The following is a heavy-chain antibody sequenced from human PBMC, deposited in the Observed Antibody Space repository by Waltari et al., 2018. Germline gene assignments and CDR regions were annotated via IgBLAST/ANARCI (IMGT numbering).Heavy chain of an antibody. D-gene: IGHD3-16*02. Sequence: QVQLQESGPGLVKPSETLSLTCTVSYYSISSVNFWGWIRQPPGKGLEWIGSIYHSGSAYYNPSLKSRVTMSVDTSRKQFSLKLSSVTTADTAIYYCARGYQRSDLWVAYHYFDYWGQGALVTVSS. V-gene: IGHV4-38-2*02. CDR3: ARGYQRSDLWVAYHYFDY. CDR2: IYHSGSA. CDR1: YYSISSVNF. J-gene: IGHJ4*02.